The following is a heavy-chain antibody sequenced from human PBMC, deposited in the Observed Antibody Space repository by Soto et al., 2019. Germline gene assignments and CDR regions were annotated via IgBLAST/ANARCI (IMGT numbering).Heavy chain of an antibody. CDR3: AAEPRYYDSSGYYYVRTLDY. CDR1: GFTFTSSA. Sequence: SVKVSCKASGFTFTSSAVQWVRQARGQRLEWIGWIVVGSGNTNYAQKFQERVTITRDMSTSTAYMELSSLRSEDTAVYYCAAEPRYYDSSGYYYVRTLDYWGQGTLVTVSS. J-gene: IGHJ4*02. CDR2: IVVGSGNT. D-gene: IGHD3-22*01. V-gene: IGHV1-58*01.